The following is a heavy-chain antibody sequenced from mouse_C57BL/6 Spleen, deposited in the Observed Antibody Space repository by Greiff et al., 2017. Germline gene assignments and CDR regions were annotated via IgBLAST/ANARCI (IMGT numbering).Heavy chain of an antibody. Sequence: EVKVVESGGDLVKPGGSLKLSCAASGFTFSSYGMSWVRQTPDKRLEWVATISSGGSYTYYPDSVKGRFTISRDNAKNTLYLQMSSLKSEDTAMYYCARHGITTVVASPFAYWGQGTLVTVSA. J-gene: IGHJ3*01. V-gene: IGHV5-6*01. CDR3: ARHGITTVVASPFAY. D-gene: IGHD1-1*01. CDR1: GFTFSSYG. CDR2: ISSGGSYT.